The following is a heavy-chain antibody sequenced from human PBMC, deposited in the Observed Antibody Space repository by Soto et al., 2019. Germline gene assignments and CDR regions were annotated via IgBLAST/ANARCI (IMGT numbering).Heavy chain of an antibody. J-gene: IGHJ5*02. CDR2: FDPEDGET. Sequence: ASVKVSCKVSGYTLTELSMHWVRQAPGKGLEWMGGFDPEDGETIYAQKFKGRVTMTEDTSTDTAYMELSSLRSEDTAVYYCATGPISEPWFDPWGQGTLVTVSS. CDR3: ATGPISEPWFDP. CDR1: GYTLTELS. D-gene: IGHD1-26*01. V-gene: IGHV1-24*01.